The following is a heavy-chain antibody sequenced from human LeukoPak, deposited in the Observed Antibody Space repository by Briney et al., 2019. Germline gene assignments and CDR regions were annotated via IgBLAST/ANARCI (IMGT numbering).Heavy chain of an antibody. CDR2: ISTSSTYI. CDR1: GFTFSGYSGYT. D-gene: IGHD1-26*01. J-gene: IGHJ4*02. V-gene: IGHV3-21*01. CDR3: ARGIVGATRGY. Sequence: GGSLRLSCAASGFTFSGYSGYTMNWVRQAPGKGLEWVSSISTSSTYIYYADSVKGRFTISRDNAKTSLYLQMNSLRAEDTAVYYCARGIVGATRGYWGQGTLVTVSS.